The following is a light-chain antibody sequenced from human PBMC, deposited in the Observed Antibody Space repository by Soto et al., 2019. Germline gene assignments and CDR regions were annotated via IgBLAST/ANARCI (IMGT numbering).Light chain of an antibody. CDR1: QRTGSW. J-gene: IGKJ1*01. CDR3: QQYNSYSWT. CDR2: KAS. V-gene: IGKV1-5*03. Sequence: DIQMTQSPCTLSASVRDRVTITCPASQRTGSWLAWYQKKPGKAPKLLIYKASSLESGVPSRFSGSGSGTEFTLTISSLQPDDFATYYCQQYNSYSWTFGQGTKVDIK.